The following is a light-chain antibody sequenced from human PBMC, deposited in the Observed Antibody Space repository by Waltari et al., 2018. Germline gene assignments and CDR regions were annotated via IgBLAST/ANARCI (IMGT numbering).Light chain of an antibody. V-gene: IGLV2-8*01. Sequence: QSALTQPPSASGSPGQSVTISCTGTSSDIGGYNYVSWYQQHPGKAPKLIVYEVNTRPSGVPDRFSGFKSVNTASPTVSGLQAEDGADYYCASYAGTSKLVFGGGTKLTVV. CDR2: EVN. J-gene: IGLJ2*01. CDR1: SSDIGGYNY. CDR3: ASYAGTSKLV.